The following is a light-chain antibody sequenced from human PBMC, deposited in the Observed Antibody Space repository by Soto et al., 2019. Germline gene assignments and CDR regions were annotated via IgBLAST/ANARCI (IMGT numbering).Light chain of an antibody. Sequence: QAVVTQEPSFSVSPGRTVTLTCGLSSGSVSTSYYPSWYQQTPGQAPRTLIYNTNTRSSGVPDRFSGSILGNKAALIITGAQADDESDYYCVLYMGSGIAVFGGGTKVTVL. V-gene: IGLV8-61*01. CDR2: NTN. CDR1: SGSVSTSYY. CDR3: VLYMGSGIAV. J-gene: IGLJ3*02.